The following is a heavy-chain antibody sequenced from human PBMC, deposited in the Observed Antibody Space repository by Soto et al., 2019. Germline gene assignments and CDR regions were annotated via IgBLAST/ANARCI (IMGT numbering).Heavy chain of an antibody. CDR2: ISHTGSP. Sequence: SETLSLTCTVSGGSISNSDYFWAWMRQPPGKGLEWVGTISHTGSPRYNPSLKSRVTISVDTSKNQFSLRLPSVTAADTAVFYCASQLESTTYFDYWGRGTLLTVSS. V-gene: IGHV4-39*01. CDR3: ASQLESTTYFDY. CDR1: GGSISNSDYF. D-gene: IGHD1-1*01. J-gene: IGHJ4*02.